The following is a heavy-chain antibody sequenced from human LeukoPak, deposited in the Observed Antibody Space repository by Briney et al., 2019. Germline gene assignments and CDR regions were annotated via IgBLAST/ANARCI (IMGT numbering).Heavy chain of an antibody. CDR3: AVAVAGTDYFDY. CDR1: GFTFSTYR. D-gene: IGHD6-19*01. V-gene: IGHV3-7*01. Sequence: GGSLRLSCAASGFTFSTYRMSWVRQAPGKGLEWVANIKQDGSEKHYVDSVKGRFTISRDNAKNSLYLQMSSLRAEDTAVYYCAVAVAGTDYFDYWGQGTLVTVSS. J-gene: IGHJ4*02. CDR2: IKQDGSEK.